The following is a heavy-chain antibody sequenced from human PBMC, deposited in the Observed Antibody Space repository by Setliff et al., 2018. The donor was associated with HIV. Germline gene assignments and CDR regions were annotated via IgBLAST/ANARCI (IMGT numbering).Heavy chain of an antibody. J-gene: IGHJ4*02. CDR1: GFTFGNYA. V-gene: IGHV3-23*01. D-gene: IGHD6-13*01. Sequence: PGESLKISCTASGFTFGNYAMSWVRQVPGRGLEWVSSISANVGTTYFADSVQGRFTISRDDSANILYLHMNSLRVDDTAIYYCSKQGRGFIAAGPVDCWGRGTLVTVSS. CDR3: SKQGRGFIAAGPVDC. CDR2: ISANVGTT.